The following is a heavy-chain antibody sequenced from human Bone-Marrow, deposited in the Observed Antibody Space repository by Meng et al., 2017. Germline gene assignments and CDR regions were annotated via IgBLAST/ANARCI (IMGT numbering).Heavy chain of an antibody. V-gene: IGHV1-2*06. Sequence: ASVKVSCKASGYTFTGYYMHWVRQAPGQGLEWMGRINPNSGGTNYAQKFQGRVTMTRDTSISTAYMELSRLRSDDTAVYYCARGYSSGWYRDPWGQGTLVTVSS. J-gene: IGHJ5*02. CDR2: INPNSGGT. D-gene: IGHD6-19*01. CDR3: ARGYSSGWYRDP. CDR1: GYTFTGYY.